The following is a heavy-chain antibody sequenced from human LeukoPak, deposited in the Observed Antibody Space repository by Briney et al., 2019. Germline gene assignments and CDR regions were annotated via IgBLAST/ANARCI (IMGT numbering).Heavy chain of an antibody. Sequence: SETLSLTCTVSGGPISSYYWSWIRQPPGKGLEWIGYIYYSGSTNYNPSLQSRVTISVDTSKDQFALKLSSVTAADTAVYNCARVLGGCSGGSCGYYFDYWGQGTLVTVSS. V-gene: IGHV4-59*01. CDR3: ARVLGGCSGGSCGYYFDY. J-gene: IGHJ4*02. CDR1: GGPISSYY. D-gene: IGHD2-15*01. CDR2: IYYSGST.